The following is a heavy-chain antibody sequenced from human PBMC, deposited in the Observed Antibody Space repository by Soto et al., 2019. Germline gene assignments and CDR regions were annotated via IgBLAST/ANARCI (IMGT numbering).Heavy chain of an antibody. D-gene: IGHD6-13*01. CDR1: GFTFSSYW. J-gene: IGHJ6*02. Sequence: PGGSLRLSCAASGFTFSSYWMSWVRQAPGKGLEWVANIKQDGSEKYYVDSVKGRFTISRDNAKNSLYLQMNSLRAEDTAVYYCARDRSSSWYYYYYGMDVWGQGTTVTVSS. CDR3: ARDRSSSWYYYYYGMDV. V-gene: IGHV3-7*01. CDR2: IKQDGSEK.